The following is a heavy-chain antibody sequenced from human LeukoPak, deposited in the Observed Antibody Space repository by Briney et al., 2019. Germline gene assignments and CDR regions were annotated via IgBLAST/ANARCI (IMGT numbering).Heavy chain of an antibody. J-gene: IGHJ5*02. CDR1: GFTFSNYA. D-gene: IGHD3-22*01. CDR2: ISGSGDTT. Sequence: PGGSLRLSCAVSGFTFSNYAISWVRQAPGTGLDWVSSISGSGDTTYYADPVKGRFTISRDNSKNTLYLQMNSLRAEDTAVYYCAPYSSGAFPNWFDPWGQGTLVTVSS. CDR3: APYSSGAFPNWFDP. V-gene: IGHV3-23*01.